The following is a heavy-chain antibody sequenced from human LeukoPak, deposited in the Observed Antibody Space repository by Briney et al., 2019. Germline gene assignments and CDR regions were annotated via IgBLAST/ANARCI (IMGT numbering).Heavy chain of an antibody. CDR3: AKDVGYCSGGTCYSGRNWFDR. D-gene: IGHD2-15*01. CDR1: GFTFSSYA. CDR2: ISGSGRST. V-gene: IGHV3-23*01. J-gene: IGHJ5*02. Sequence: GGSLRLSCAASGFTFSSYAMSWVRQAPGKGLEWVSAISGSGRSTFYADSVKGRFTISRDNSKSTLYLQMNSLRAEGTAVYYCAKDVGYCSGGTCYSGRNWFDRWGRGTLVTVCS.